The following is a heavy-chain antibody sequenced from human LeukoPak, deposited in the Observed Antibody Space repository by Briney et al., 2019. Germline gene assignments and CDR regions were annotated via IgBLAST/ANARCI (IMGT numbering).Heavy chain of an antibody. V-gene: IGHV1-2*02. CDR3: ARDLLRYYDSSGYQINY. Sequence: ASVKVSCKASGYTFTGYYMHWVRQAPGQGLEWMGWINPNSGGTNYAQKFQDRVTMTRDTSISTAYMELSRLRSDDTAVYYCARDLLRYYDSSGYQINYWGQGTLVTVSS. CDR1: GYTFTGYY. D-gene: IGHD3-22*01. CDR2: INPNSGGT. J-gene: IGHJ4*02.